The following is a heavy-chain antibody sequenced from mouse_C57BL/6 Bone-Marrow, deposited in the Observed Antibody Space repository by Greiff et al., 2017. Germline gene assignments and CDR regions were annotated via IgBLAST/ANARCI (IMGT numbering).Heavy chain of an antibody. J-gene: IGHJ3*01. CDR3: ARSDYYYCPCFAY. D-gene: IGHD1-1*01. CDR2: IDPNSGGT. Sequence: VKLQESGAELVKPGASVKLSCKASGYTFTSYWMHWVKQRPGRGLEWIGRIDPNSGGTKYNEKFKSKATLTVDKTSSTAYMQLISLTSEDSAVYYCARSDYYYCPCFAYWGQGTIVTVSA. V-gene: IGHV1-72*01. CDR1: GYTFTSYW.